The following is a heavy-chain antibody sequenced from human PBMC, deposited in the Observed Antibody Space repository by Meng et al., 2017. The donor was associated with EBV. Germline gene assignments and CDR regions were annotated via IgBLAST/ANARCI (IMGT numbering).Heavy chain of an antibody. V-gene: IGHV1-3*01. CDR2: INVGVGYT. D-gene: IGHD2-21*01. J-gene: IGHJ4*02. Sequence: VRVVPLGVWVMTPGAAWKVSCKLFGNPFTSYIFHWVRQAPGQRLEWMGWINVGVGYTKYSQKFQGRVTISSDTSATTGYMELSSLRSEDTAVYYCVRGPPVGVPGPGDYWGQGTLVTVSS. CDR1: GNPFTSYI. CDR3: VRGPPVGVPGPGDY.